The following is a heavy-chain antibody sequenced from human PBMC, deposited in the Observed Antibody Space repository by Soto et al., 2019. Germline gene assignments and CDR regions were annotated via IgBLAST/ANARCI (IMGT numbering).Heavy chain of an antibody. V-gene: IGHV4-59*02. CDR2: IYYDGST. CDR1: GGSVSNSY. J-gene: IGHJ6*02. CDR3: TRAGYSTTRNGMDF. D-gene: IGHD5-12*01. Sequence: SETLSLTCTVSGGSVSNSYWSWIRQPPGKGLEWIGYIYYDGSTNSNPSLKSRVTISVDTSKNQFSLKLRSVTAADTAVYYCTRAGYSTTRNGMDFWGQGTKVIVSS.